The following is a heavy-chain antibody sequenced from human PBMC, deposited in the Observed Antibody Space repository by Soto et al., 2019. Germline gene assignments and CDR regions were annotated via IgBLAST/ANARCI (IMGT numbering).Heavy chain of an antibody. D-gene: IGHD6-13*01. Sequence: QLRLQESGPGLVEPSETLSLTCTVSGGSIRSSTYYWGWIRQPPGKGLEWIGSIYYSGSTHYNPSLKSRVTMSVDTSTNQFSLKLNSVTAADTAVYYCTRHEGGAAADRPLDYWGQGTLVTVSS. CDR3: TRHEGGAAADRPLDY. V-gene: IGHV4-39*01. CDR1: GGSIRSSTYY. CDR2: IYYSGST. J-gene: IGHJ4*02.